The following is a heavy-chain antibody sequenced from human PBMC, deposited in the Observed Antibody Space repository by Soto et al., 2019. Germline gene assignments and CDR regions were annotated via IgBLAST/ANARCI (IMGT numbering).Heavy chain of an antibody. D-gene: IGHD3-22*01. V-gene: IGHV3-23*01. CDR2: ITGRATTT. Sequence: EVQLLESGGGLVQPGWSLRLSCTASGFTFSNYAMSWVRQAPGKGLEWVSAITGRATTTYYADSVKCRFTISRDNSQNTLYLQMSSLRAEDTAIYYCANDNSYYYDSSGYYFVHWGQGTLVTVSS. CDR1: GFTFSNYA. J-gene: IGHJ4*02. CDR3: ANDNSYYYDSSGYYFVH.